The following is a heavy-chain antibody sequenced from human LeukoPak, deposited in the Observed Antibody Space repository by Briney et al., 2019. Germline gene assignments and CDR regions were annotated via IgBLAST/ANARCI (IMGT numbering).Heavy chain of an antibody. J-gene: IGHJ4*02. CDR2: IYYSGST. CDR1: GGSISSYY. CDR3: ARESPQKTIDY. V-gene: IGHV4-59*01. D-gene: IGHD1-14*01. Sequence: SETLSLTCTVSGGSISSYYWSWIRQPPGKVLEWIGYIYYSGSTNYNPSLKSRVTISVDTSKNQFSLKLSSVTAADTAVYYCARESPQKTIDYWGQGTLVTVSS.